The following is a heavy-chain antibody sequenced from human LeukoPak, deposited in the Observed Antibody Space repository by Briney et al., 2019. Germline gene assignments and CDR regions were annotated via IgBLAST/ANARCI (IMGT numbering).Heavy chain of an antibody. J-gene: IGHJ4*02. V-gene: IGHV3-43*02. CDR3: AKDGELTAHSMDY. Sequence: SGGSLRLSCAASGFTFDAYVMHWVRHAPGKSLEWVSLISGDGYITHSADPLKGQFTISRDNSKSTLYLQMNSLTSEDTAFYHCAKDGELTAHSMDYWGQGTLVTVSS. CDR1: GFTFDAYV. D-gene: IGHD5-18*01. CDR2: ISGDGYIT.